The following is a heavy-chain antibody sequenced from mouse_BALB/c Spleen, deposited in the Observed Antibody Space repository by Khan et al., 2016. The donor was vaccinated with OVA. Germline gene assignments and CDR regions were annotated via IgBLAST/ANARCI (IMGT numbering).Heavy chain of an antibody. CDR2: IYPSDIDT. CDR3: TRGAGYYYAMDY. Sequence: QVQLKQSGAELVRPGASVKLSCKASDYTFTSYWINWVKQRPGQGLEWIGNIYPSDIDTIYNQKFKDKATLTVDKSSSTAYKQLSSPTSEDSAVYYCTRGAGYYYAMDYWGQGTSVTVSS. CDR1: DYTFTSYW. V-gene: IGHV1-69*02. J-gene: IGHJ4*01.